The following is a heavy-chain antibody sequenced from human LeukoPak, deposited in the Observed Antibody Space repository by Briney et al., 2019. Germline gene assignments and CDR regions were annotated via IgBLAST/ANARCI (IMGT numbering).Heavy chain of an antibody. J-gene: IGHJ4*02. CDR3: ARAPQYCSSTSCYTRNYFDY. D-gene: IGHD2-2*02. Sequence: SVKVSCKASGYTFTSYAISWVRQAPGQGLEWMGGIIPIFGTANYAQKFQGRVTITADESTSTAYMELSSLRSEDTAVYYCARAPQYCSSTSCYTRNYFDYWGQGTLVTVSS. CDR2: IIPIFGTA. CDR1: GYTFTSYA. V-gene: IGHV1-69*13.